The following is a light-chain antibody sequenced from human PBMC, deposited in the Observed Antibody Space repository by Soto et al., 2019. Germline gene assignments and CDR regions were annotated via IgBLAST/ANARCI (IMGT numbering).Light chain of an antibody. Sequence: EIVLTQSPGTLSLSPGERATLSCRASPSVSSSQLAGHQQKPGQAPRLRIYGASSRATGIPDRFSGSGSGTDFTLTISRLQPEDFAVYYCQPYLSSPITFGQGTRLEIK. V-gene: IGKV3-20*01. CDR2: GAS. CDR3: QPYLSSPIT. CDR1: PSVSSSQ. J-gene: IGKJ5*01.